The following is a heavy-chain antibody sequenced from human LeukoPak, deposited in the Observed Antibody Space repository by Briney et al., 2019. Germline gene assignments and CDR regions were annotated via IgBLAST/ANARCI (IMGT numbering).Heavy chain of an antibody. CDR3: AKQLGYCSDGSCYFPY. CDR2: ISNNGGYT. D-gene: IGHD2-15*01. Sequence: GGSLRLSCAASGFTFSSSAMSWVRQAPGKGLEWVSAISNNGGYTYYADSVQGPFTISRDNSKSTLCLQMNSLRAEDTAVYYCAKQLGYCSDGSCYFPYWGQGTLVTVSS. J-gene: IGHJ4*02. V-gene: IGHV3-23*01. CDR1: GFTFSSSA.